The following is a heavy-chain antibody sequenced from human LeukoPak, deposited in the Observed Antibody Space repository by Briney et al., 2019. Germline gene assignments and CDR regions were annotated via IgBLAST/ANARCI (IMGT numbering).Heavy chain of an antibody. CDR2: INHSGST. J-gene: IGHJ4*02. CDR1: GGSFSGYY. CDR3: ARGVLGDGDYFDY. D-gene: IGHD3-10*01. V-gene: IGHV4-34*01. Sequence: SETLSLTCAVSGGSFSGYYWSWIRQPPGKGLEWIGEINHSGSTNYNPSLKSRVTISVDTSKNQFSLKLSSVTAADTAVYYCARGVLGDGDYFDYWGQGTLVTVSS.